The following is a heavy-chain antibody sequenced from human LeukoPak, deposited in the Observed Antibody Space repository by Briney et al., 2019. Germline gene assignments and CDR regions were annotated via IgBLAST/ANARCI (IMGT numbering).Heavy chain of an antibody. CDR3: ARWDYYGSGSRRLDY. V-gene: IGHV4-39*07. CDR2: IYYSGST. Sequence: SSETLSLTCTVSGGSISSSSYYWGWIRQPPGKGLEWIGSIYYSGSTYYNPSLKSRATISLDTSKDQFSLKLSSVTAADTAVYYCARWDYYGSGSRRLDYWGQGTLVTVSS. J-gene: IGHJ4*02. D-gene: IGHD3-10*01. CDR1: GGSISSSSYY.